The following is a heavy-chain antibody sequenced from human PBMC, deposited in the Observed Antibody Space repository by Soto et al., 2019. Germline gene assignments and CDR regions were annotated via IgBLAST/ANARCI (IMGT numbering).Heavy chain of an antibody. V-gene: IGHV4-31*03. CDR3: ARSEDIVATINWFDP. CDR2: IYYSGST. D-gene: IGHD5-12*01. J-gene: IGHJ5*02. CDR1: GGSISSGGYY. Sequence: KPSETLSLTCTVSGGSISSGGYYWSWIRQHPGKGLEWIGYIYYSGSTYYNPSLKSRVTISVDTSKNQFSLKLSSVTAADTAVYYCARSEDIVATINWFDPWGQGTLVTVSS.